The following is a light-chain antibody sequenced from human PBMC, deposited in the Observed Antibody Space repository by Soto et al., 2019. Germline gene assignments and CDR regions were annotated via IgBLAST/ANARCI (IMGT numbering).Light chain of an antibody. Sequence: QSALTQPASMSGSPGQSITISCTGTSSDVGGYNYVSWYQQYPVRAPKLIIYEVSNRPSGVSIRFSGSKSANTASLTISGLQAEDEGDYYCSSYSTTYTILFGGGTKLTVL. J-gene: IGLJ2*01. CDR1: SSDVGGYNY. CDR3: SSYSTTYTIL. CDR2: EVS. V-gene: IGLV2-14*01.